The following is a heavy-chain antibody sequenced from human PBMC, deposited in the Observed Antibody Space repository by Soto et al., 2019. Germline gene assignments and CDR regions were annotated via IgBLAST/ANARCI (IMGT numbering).Heavy chain of an antibody. CDR2: INPSGGST. J-gene: IGHJ6*03. CDR3: ARAGITMVRGAYYMDV. D-gene: IGHD3-10*01. Sequence: QVQLVQSGAEVKKPGASVKVSCKASGYTFTSYYMHWVRQAPGQGLEWMGIINPSGGSTSYAQKFQGRVTMTRDTSTSTVYMELSSLRSEDTAVYCCARAGITMVRGAYYMDVWGKGTTVTVSS. CDR1: GYTFTSYY. V-gene: IGHV1-46*03.